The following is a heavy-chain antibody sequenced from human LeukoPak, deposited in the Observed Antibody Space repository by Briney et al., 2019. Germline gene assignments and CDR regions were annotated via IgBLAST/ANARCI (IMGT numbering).Heavy chain of an antibody. V-gene: IGHV4-59*08. CDR2: IYYSGST. CDR1: GGSISSYY. CDR3: ARQDQDCWYRYYFDY. D-gene: IGHD6-13*01. J-gene: IGHJ4*02. Sequence: PSETLSLTCTVSGGSISSYYWSWIRQPPGKGLEWIGYIYYSGSTKYNPSLKSRVTISVDTSKNQFSLKLSSVTAADTAVYYCARQDQDCWYRYYFDYWGQGTLVTVSS.